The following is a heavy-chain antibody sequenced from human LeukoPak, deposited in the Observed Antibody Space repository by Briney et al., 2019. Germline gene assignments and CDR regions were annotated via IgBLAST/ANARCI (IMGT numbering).Heavy chain of an antibody. V-gene: IGHV4-31*03. D-gene: IGHD6-13*01. CDR1: GGSISSGGYY. Sequence: SETLSLTCTVSGGSISSGGYYWSWIRQHPGTGLEWIGYIYYSGSTYYNPSLKSRVTISVDTSKNQFPLKLSSVTAADTAVYYCARMDVAAAGRAFDYWGQGTLVTVSS. J-gene: IGHJ4*02. CDR2: IYYSGST. CDR3: ARMDVAAAGRAFDY.